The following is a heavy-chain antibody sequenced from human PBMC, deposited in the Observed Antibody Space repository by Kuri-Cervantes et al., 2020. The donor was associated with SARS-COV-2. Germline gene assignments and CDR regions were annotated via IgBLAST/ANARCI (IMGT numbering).Heavy chain of an antibody. J-gene: IGHJ5*02. CDR3: ARVVCSSTSCRGWWFDP. Sequence: ASVKVSCKASGYTFTSYSITWVRQAPGQGLEWMGWISAGNGNTKYSQKFQGRVTITRDTSASTAYMELSSLRSDDTAVYYCARVVCSSTSCRGWWFDPWGQGTLVTVPQ. CDR2: ISAGNGNT. V-gene: IGHV1-18*01. CDR1: GYTFTSYS. D-gene: IGHD2-2*01.